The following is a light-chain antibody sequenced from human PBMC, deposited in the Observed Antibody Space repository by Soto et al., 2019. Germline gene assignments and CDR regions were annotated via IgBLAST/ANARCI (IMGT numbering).Light chain of an antibody. J-gene: IGKJ1*01. CDR3: QQYGSSPTWT. CDR1: QSVSSSY. V-gene: IGKV3-20*01. Sequence: EIVLTQSPGTLPLSPGERATLSCRASQSVSSSYLAWYQQKPGQAPRLLIYGASSRATGIPDRFSGSGSGTDFTLTISRLEPEAFAVYYCQQYGSSPTWTFGQGTKVEIK. CDR2: GAS.